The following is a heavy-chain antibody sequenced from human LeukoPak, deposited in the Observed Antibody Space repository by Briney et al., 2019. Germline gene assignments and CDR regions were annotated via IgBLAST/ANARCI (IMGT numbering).Heavy chain of an antibody. CDR2: INPNSGGT. CDR1: GYTFTGYY. D-gene: IGHD2-2*01. CDR3: ARDSCSSTSCYPSNWFDP. Sequence: ASVKVSCKASGYTFTGYYMRWVRQAPGQGLEWMGWINPNSGGTNYAQKFQGGVTMTRDTSISTAYMELSRLRSDDTAVYYCARDSCSSTSCYPSNWFDPWGQGTLVTVSS. J-gene: IGHJ5*02. V-gene: IGHV1-2*02.